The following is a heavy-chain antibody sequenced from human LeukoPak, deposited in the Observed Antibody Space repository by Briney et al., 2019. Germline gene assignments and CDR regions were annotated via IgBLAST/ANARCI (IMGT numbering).Heavy chain of an antibody. Sequence: GGSLRLSCAASGFTFSDQSMNWVRQAPGKGLEWVSSISSNSLHIFYADSVKGRFTISRDNAKNSLYLQMNNLRAEDTAVYYCARIKTTVTTWSFDIWGQGTMVTVSS. CDR3: ARIKTTVTTWSFDI. D-gene: IGHD4-17*01. J-gene: IGHJ3*02. CDR2: ISSNSLHI. V-gene: IGHV3-21*01. CDR1: GFTFSDQS.